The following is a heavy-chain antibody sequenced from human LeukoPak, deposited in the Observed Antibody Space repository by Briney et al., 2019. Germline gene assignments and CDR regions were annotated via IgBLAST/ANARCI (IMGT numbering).Heavy chain of an antibody. J-gene: IGHJ4*02. CDR2: ISGSGTPV. CDR3: ARGFRDTAMFLDY. V-gene: IGHV3-48*03. CDR1: GISFSSYE. Sequence: GGSLRLSCEASGISFSSYEMNWVRQAPGKGLEWLSCISGSGTPVYYADSVKGRFTSSRDNAKNSLYLQMNSLRAEDTAVYYCARGFRDTAMFLDYWGQGTLVTVSS. D-gene: IGHD5-18*01.